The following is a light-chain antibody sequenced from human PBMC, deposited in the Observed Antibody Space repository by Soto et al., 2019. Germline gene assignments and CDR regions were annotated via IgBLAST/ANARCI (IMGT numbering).Light chain of an antibody. V-gene: IGKV1-9*01. CDR3: QQVNSYPLT. CDR1: QGIFSY. J-gene: IGKJ1*01. Sequence: DIQLTQSPSFLSASAGERVTITCRASQGIFSYLAWYQQKPGKAPKLLIYAASTLQSGVPSRFSGSGSGTEFTLTISSLQPEDSATYYCQQVNSYPLTFGRGTKVEIK. CDR2: AAS.